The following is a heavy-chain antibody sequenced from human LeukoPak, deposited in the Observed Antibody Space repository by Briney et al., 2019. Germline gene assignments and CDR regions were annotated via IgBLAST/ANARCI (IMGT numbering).Heavy chain of an antibody. V-gene: IGHV3-9*01. CDR2: ISWNSGSI. J-gene: IGHJ3*02. CDR1: GFTFSSYW. D-gene: IGHD6-19*01. CDR3: ARGTNRWLVRLDAFDI. Sequence: PGGSLRLSCAASGFTFSSYWMHWVRQAPGKGLEWVSGISWNSGSIGYADSVKGRFTISRDNAKNSPYLQMNSLRAEDTALYYCARGTNRWLVRLDAFDIWGQGTMVTVSS.